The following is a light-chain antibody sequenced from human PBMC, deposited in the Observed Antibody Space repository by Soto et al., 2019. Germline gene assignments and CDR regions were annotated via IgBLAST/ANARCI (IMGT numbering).Light chain of an antibody. CDR1: QGISSA. V-gene: IGKV1-13*02. Sequence: AIQFTPSSSSLSASVGDRVTITCRASQGISSALAWYQQKPGKAPKLLIYDASSLESGVPSRFSGSGSGTDFTLTISSLQPEDFATYYCQQFNSYPITFGQGTRLEIK. CDR2: DAS. J-gene: IGKJ5*01. CDR3: QQFNSYPIT.